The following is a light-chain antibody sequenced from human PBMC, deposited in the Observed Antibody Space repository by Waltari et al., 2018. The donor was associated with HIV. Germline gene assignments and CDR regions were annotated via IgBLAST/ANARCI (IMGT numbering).Light chain of an antibody. CDR1: TSNIETNY. J-gene: IGLJ2*01. V-gene: IGLV1-51*01. CDR2: DNN. Sequence: QPVLTQPPSVSAAPGRSVTITCSGSTSNIETNYVSCNQQIPGTAPKPLIYDNNKRPSGIPERFSGSKSATSATLGITGLQTGDEAEYFCGTWDSSLNTPVFGGGSRLTVL. CDR3: GTWDSSLNTPV.